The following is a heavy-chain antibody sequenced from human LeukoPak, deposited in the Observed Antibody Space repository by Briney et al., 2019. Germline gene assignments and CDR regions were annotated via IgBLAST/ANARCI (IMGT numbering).Heavy chain of an antibody. Sequence: SGTLSLTCAVSGGSISSNNWWGWVRQPPGKGLEWIGEIYHSGSPNYNPSLKSRVTISVDKSRNHFSLNLSSVTAADTAVYYCARQVDCSSTSCYLEGTGWFDPWGQGTLVTVSS. CDR3: ARQVDCSSTSCYLEGTGWFDP. CDR1: GGSISSNNW. D-gene: IGHD2-2*01. CDR2: IYHSGSP. V-gene: IGHV4-4*02. J-gene: IGHJ5*02.